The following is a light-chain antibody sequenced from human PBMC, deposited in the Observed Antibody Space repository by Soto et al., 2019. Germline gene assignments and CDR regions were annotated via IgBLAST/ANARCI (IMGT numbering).Light chain of an antibody. Sequence: QSVLTPPASVSGSPGQSITISCTGTSGDVGGYNYVSWYQQHPGKAPKLMIYEVSNRPSGVSNRFSGSKSGNTASLTISGLQAEDEADYYCSSYTSSSTQVFGTGTKVTVL. CDR2: EVS. CDR1: SGDVGGYNY. CDR3: SSYTSSSTQV. V-gene: IGLV2-14*01. J-gene: IGLJ1*01.